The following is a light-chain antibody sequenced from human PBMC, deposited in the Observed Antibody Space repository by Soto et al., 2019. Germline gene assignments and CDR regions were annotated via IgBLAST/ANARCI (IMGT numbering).Light chain of an antibody. V-gene: IGKV3-11*01. CDR2: DVS. CDR3: QQRRNWPYT. J-gene: IGKJ2*01. CDR1: QSVSSY. Sequence: EIVLTQSPATLSLSPGERATLSCRASQSVSSYLAWYQQKPGQAPRLLIYDVSNRATAIPARFSGSGSGTDFTLTISSLEPEDFAVYYCQQRRNWPYTFGQGTKLEIK.